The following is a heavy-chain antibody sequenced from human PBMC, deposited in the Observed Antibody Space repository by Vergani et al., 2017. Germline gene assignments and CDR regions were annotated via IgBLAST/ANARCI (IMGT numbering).Heavy chain of an antibody. V-gene: IGHV3-30*02. CDR3: AKFPGSSSSVDY. CDR2: IRYDGRNK. CDR1: GFTFSSYG. J-gene: IGHJ4*02. Sequence: VQLLESGGGLVQPGGSLRLSCAASGFTFSSYGMHWVRQAPGKGLEWVAFIRYDGRNKYYADSVKGRFTISRDNAKNSLYLQMNSLRAEDTAVYYCAKFPGSSSSVDYWGQGTLVTVSS. D-gene: IGHD6-6*01.